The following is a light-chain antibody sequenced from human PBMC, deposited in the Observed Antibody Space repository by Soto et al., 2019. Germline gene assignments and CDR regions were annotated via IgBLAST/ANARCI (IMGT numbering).Light chain of an antibody. CDR1: HGISNY. J-gene: IGKJ4*01. CDR3: QQYDNLPVT. CDR2: AAS. V-gene: IGKV1-9*01. Sequence: DILLTQSPSFLSASVGDRITITCRASHGISNYLAWYQQKPGKAPNLLIYAASTLQSGVPSRFSGSGSGTEFTLTISSLQPEDFATYYCQQYDNLPVTFGGGTKVEIK.